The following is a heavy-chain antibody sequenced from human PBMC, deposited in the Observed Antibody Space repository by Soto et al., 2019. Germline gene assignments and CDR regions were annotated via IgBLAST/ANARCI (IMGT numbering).Heavy chain of an antibody. CDR3: TRDAQYYDISTTPNFDY. D-gene: IGHD3-9*01. CDR2: IRSKAYGGTT. CDR1: GFTFGDYA. V-gene: IGHV3-49*03. Sequence: LRLSCTASGFTFGDYAMSWFRQAPGKGLEWVGFIRSKAYGGTTEYAASVKGRFTISRDDSKSIAYLQMNSLKTEDTAVYYCTRDAQYYDISTTPNFDYWGQGTLVPVSS. J-gene: IGHJ4*02.